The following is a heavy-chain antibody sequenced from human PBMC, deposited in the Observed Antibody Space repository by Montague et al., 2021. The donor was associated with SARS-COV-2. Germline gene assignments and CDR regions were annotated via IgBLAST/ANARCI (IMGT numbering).Heavy chain of an antibody. CDR1: GFSIRTSNYY. J-gene: IGHJ4*02. Sequence: SETLSLTCSVSGFSIRTSNYYWGWVRQPPGKGLEWIGAIYHSASTYQNPSLRGRITLSVDTSKNQFSLKLNFVTAADTGLYYCATLKRPEYYNSGYYYLDSWGQGTLVTVSS. CDR2: IYHSAST. D-gene: IGHD3-22*01. CDR3: ATLKRPEYYNSGYYYLDS. V-gene: IGHV4-39*01.